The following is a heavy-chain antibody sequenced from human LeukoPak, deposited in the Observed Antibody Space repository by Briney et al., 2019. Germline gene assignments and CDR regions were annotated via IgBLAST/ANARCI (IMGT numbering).Heavy chain of an antibody. CDR1: GFTFSSNS. Sequence: PGGSLRLSCAASGFTFSSNSLPWFRQAPGKGLGGVSYISIRSSTIYYADSVKGRFTISRDNAKSSLYMQMNSLRPEDTAVYYCAKDRYSSGWSFDYWGQGILVTVSS. D-gene: IGHD6-19*01. CDR2: ISIRSSTI. J-gene: IGHJ4*02. CDR3: AKDRYSSGWSFDY. V-gene: IGHV3-48*01.